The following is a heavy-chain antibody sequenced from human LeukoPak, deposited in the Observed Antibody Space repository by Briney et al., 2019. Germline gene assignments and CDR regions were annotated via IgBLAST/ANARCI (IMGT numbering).Heavy chain of an antibody. CDR1: GFTFSSYS. CDR3: ARDGCSSTSCYEVLYYYYYMDV. Sequence: GGSLRLSCAASGFTFSSYSMNWVRQAPGKGLEWVTSISSSSSYIYYADSVKGRFTISRDNAKNSLYLQMNSLRAEDTAVYYCARDGCSSTSCYEVLYYYYYMDVWGKGTTVTVSS. D-gene: IGHD2-2*01. V-gene: IGHV3-21*01. J-gene: IGHJ6*03. CDR2: ISSSSSYI.